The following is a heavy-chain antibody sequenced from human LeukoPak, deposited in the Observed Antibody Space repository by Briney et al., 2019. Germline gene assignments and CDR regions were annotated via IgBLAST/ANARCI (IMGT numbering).Heavy chain of an antibody. J-gene: IGHJ4*02. CDR2: IIPIFGTA. V-gene: IGHV1-69*05. CDR3: ARGIPGGSYGYSRYDYFDC. D-gene: IGHD5-18*01. Sequence: SGESLKISCKASGGTFSSYAISWVRQAPGQGLEWMGGIIPIFGTANYAQKFQGRVTITTDESTSTAYMELSSLRSEDTAVYYCARGIPGGSYGYSRYDYFDCWGQGTLVTVSS. CDR1: GGTFSSYA.